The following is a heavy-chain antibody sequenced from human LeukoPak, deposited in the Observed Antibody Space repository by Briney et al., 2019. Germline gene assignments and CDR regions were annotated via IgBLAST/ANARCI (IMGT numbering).Heavy chain of an antibody. CDR1: GGTFSSYA. J-gene: IGHJ4*02. CDR3: ARGYCSSTSCWGFDY. V-gene: IGHV1-69*04. CDR2: IIPILGIA. D-gene: IGHD2-2*01. Sequence: SVKVSCKASGGTFSSYAISWVRQAPGQGLEWMGRIIPILGIANYAQKFQGRVTITADKSTGTAYMELSSLRSEDTAVYYCARGYCSSTSCWGFDYWGQGTLVTVSS.